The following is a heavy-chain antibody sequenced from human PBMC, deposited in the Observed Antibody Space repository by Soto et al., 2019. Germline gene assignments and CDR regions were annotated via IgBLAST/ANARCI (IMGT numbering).Heavy chain of an antibody. V-gene: IGHV3-30-3*01. CDR2: ISYDGSNK. J-gene: IGHJ4*02. CDR3: ASVAKI. Sequence: TGGSLRLSCAASGFTFSSYAMHWVRQAPGKGLEWVAVISYDGSNKYYADSVKGRFTISRDNSKNTLYLQMNSLRAEDTAVYYCASVAKIWGQGTLVTVSS. CDR1: GFTFSSYA.